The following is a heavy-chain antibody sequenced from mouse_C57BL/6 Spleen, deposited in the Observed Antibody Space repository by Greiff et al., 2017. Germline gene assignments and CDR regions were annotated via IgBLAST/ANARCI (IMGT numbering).Heavy chain of an antibody. J-gene: IGHJ3*01. CDR1: GFTFSSYA. CDR2: ISSGGDYI. Sequence: DVMLVESGEGLVKPGGSLKLSCAASGFTFSSYAMSWVRQTPEKRLEWVAYISSGGDYIYYADTVKGRFTISRDNARNTLYLQMSSLKSEDTDMYYCTGDYYGSSAWFAYWGQGTLVTVSA. CDR3: TGDYYGSSAWFAY. V-gene: IGHV5-9-1*02. D-gene: IGHD1-1*01.